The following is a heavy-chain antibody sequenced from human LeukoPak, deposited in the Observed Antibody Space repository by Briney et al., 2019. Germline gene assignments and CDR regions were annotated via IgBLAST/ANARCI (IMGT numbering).Heavy chain of an antibody. CDR1: GYTFTSYG. Sequence: EASVKVSCKASGYTFTSYGISWVRQAPGQGLEWMGWISAYNGNTNYAQKLQGRVTMTTDTSTSTAYMELRSLRSDDTAVYYCARGDGPTSNYYGSGSSTLYYYYGMDVGGQGTTVTVPS. V-gene: IGHV1-18*01. J-gene: IGHJ6*02. CDR3: ARGDGPTSNYYGSGSSTLYYYYGMDV. D-gene: IGHD3-10*01. CDR2: ISAYNGNT.